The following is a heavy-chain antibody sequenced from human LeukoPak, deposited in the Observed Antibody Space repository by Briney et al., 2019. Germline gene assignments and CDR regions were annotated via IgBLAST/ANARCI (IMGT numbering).Heavy chain of an antibody. CDR1: GFTFSTYW. Sequence: GGSLRLSCAASGFTFSTYWMSWVRQAPGKGLEWVATIKEDGSGKYYVDSVKGRFSISRDNAKNSLYLKINSLRAEDTAVYYCARGVENSGYNEDFVYWGQGTLVTVSS. CDR3: ARGVENSGYNEDFVY. CDR2: IKEDGSGK. J-gene: IGHJ4*02. D-gene: IGHD5-12*01. V-gene: IGHV3-7*04.